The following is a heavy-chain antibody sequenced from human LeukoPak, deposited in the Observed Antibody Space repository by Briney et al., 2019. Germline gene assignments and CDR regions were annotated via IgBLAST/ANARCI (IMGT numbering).Heavy chain of an antibody. D-gene: IGHD3-9*01. J-gene: IGHJ5*01. Sequence: GGSLRLSCAASGFTFSSYAMSWVRQAPGKGLEWVSSISNSGGSTYYADSVKGRFTISRDNSKNTLYLHMNSLRAEDTAVYYCASPGYDVLTPLDSWGQGTLVTVSP. V-gene: IGHV3-23*01. CDR2: ISNSGGST. CDR3: ASPGYDVLTPLDS. CDR1: GFTFSSYA.